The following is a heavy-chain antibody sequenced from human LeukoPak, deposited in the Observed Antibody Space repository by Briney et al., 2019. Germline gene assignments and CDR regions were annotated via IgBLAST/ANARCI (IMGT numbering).Heavy chain of an antibody. CDR2: INHSGST. J-gene: IGHJ3*02. D-gene: IGHD3-16*01. V-gene: IGHV4-34*01. Sequence: SETLSLTCAVYGGSFSGYYWSWIRQPPGKGLEWIGEINHSGSTNYNPSLKSRVTISVDTSKNQFSLKLSSVTAADTAVYYCARGPSPPFSFVWGSHLWVFDIGGKGKMVTVSS. CDR3: ARGPSPPFSFVWGSHLWVFDI. CDR1: GGSFSGYY.